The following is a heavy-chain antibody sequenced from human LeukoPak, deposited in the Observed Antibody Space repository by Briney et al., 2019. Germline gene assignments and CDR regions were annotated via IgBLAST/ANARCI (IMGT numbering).Heavy chain of an antibody. J-gene: IGHJ2*01. V-gene: IGHV4-34*01. Sequence: PSETLSLTCAVYGGSFSGYYWSWIRQPPGKGLEGTGEINHSGSTNYNPSLKSRVTISVDTSKNQFSLKLSSVTAADTAVYYCARGDYGDYTPFDLWGRGTLVTVSS. CDR2: INHSGST. CDR1: GGSFSGYY. CDR3: ARGDYGDYTPFDL. D-gene: IGHD4-17*01.